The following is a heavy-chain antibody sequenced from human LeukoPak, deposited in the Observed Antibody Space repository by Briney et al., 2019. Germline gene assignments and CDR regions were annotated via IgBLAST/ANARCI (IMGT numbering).Heavy chain of an antibody. Sequence: TGGSLRLSCAASGFTFSSYWMSWVRQAPGKGLEWVANIKQDGSEKYYVDSVKGRFTISRDNAKNSLYLQMNSLRAEDTAVYYCAREGGNSGYDNWGDFDYWGQGTLVTVSS. CDR2: IKQDGSEK. J-gene: IGHJ4*02. CDR1: GFTFSSYW. D-gene: IGHD5-12*01. V-gene: IGHV3-7*01. CDR3: AREGGNSGYDNWGDFDY.